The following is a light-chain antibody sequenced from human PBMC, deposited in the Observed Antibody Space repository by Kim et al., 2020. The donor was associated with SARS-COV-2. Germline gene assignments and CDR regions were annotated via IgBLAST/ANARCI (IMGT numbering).Light chain of an antibody. CDR3: HTWSTAIV. CDR2: LNSDGRH. CDR1: SGHSTYD. J-gene: IGLJ2*01. V-gene: IGLV4-69*01. Sequence: QPVLTQSPSASASLGASVKLTCTLSSGHSTYDITWHQQQPGKGPRFLMKLNSDGRHIKGDGIPDRFSASSSGAERYLTISSLQSEDEADYYCHTWSTAIVFGGGTKLTVL.